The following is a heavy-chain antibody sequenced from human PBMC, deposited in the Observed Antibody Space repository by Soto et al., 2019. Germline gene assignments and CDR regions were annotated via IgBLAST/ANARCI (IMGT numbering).Heavy chain of an antibody. J-gene: IGHJ6*03. V-gene: IGHV3-64*01. CDR2: ISSNGVGT. CDR3: ARRARPDFYYMDV. CDR1: GFTLSGYA. Sequence: EVQLAESGGGLAQPGGSLRLSCTASGFTLSGYAMDWLRQAPGKGLEYVSGISSNGVGTYYANSVPGRFTISRDNSKNTVYLQMGSLRPEDMAAYYCARRARPDFYYMDVWGKGTTVTVSS. D-gene: IGHD6-6*01.